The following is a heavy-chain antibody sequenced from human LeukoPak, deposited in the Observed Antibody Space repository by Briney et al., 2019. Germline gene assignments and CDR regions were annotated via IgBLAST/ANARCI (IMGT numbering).Heavy chain of an antibody. Sequence: SETLSLTCSVSGYSISSGYYWGWIRQPPGKGLEWIGSIYHNGSTYYNSSLKSRVTISVDTSKNQFSLKLSSVTAADTAVYYCARDDYGDDVPDYWGQGTLVTVSS. V-gene: IGHV4-38-2*02. D-gene: IGHD4-17*01. CDR3: ARDDYGDDVPDY. J-gene: IGHJ4*02. CDR2: IYHNGST. CDR1: GYSISSGYY.